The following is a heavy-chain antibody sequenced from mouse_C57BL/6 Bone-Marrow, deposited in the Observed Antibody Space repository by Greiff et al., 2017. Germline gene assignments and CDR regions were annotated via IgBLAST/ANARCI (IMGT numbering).Heavy chain of an antibody. CDR2: INPSSGST. V-gene: IGHV1-7*01. Sequence: QVQLQQSGAELAKPGASVKLSCKASGYTFTSYWMHWVKQRPGQGLEWIGYINPSSGSTKYNQKFKDKATLTADKSTITAYMQLSSLTYEDSAVYYCARGEDYWGQGTTLTVSS. J-gene: IGHJ2*01. CDR1: GYTFTSYW. D-gene: IGHD2-13*01. CDR3: ARGEDY.